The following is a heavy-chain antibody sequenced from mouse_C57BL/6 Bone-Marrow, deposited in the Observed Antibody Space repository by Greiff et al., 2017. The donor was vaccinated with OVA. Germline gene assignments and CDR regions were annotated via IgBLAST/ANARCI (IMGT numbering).Heavy chain of an antibody. CDR1: GFTFSDAW. CDR3: NTGLRLRPYAMDY. Sequence: EVKVVESGGGLVQPGGSMKLSCAASGFTFSDAWMDWVRQSPEKGLEWVAEIRNKANNHATYYAESVKGRFTISRDDSKSSVYLQMNSLRAEDTGIYYCNTGLRLRPYAMDYWGQGTSVTVSS. D-gene: IGHD2-2*01. CDR2: IRNKANNHAT. J-gene: IGHJ4*01. V-gene: IGHV6-6*01.